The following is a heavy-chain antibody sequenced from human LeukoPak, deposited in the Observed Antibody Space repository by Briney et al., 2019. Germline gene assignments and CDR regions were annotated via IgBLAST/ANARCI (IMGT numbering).Heavy chain of an antibody. Sequence: GGSLRLSCEASGFIFRSYSMNWVRQAPGKGLEWISCISADRTYIHYADSVKGRFTISRDNAKNSLSLQMDSLRADDTAVYYCARAPGTIYSNYANPDYWGRGTLVTVSS. V-gene: IGHV3-21*01. CDR3: ARAPGTIYSNYANPDY. J-gene: IGHJ4*02. D-gene: IGHD4-11*01. CDR2: ISADRTYI. CDR1: GFIFRSYS.